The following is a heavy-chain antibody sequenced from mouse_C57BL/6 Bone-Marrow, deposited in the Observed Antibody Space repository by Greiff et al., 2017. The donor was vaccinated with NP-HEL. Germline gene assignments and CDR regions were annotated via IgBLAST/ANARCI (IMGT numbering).Heavy chain of an antibody. CDR3: TTAPLYYFDY. CDR1: GFNIKDDY. Sequence: EVKLMESGAELVRPGASVKLSCTASGFNIKDDYMHWVKQRPEQGLEWIGWIDPENGDTEYASKFQGKATITADTSSNTAYLQLSSLTSEDTAVYYCTTAPLYYFDYWGQGTTLTVSS. J-gene: IGHJ2*01. V-gene: IGHV14-4*01. CDR2: IDPENGDT.